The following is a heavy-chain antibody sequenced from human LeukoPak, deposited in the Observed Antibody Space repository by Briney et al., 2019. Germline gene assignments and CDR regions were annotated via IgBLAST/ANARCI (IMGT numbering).Heavy chain of an antibody. J-gene: IGHJ4*02. CDR3: ARVLRDYYFDF. V-gene: IGHV3-11*04. CDR1: GFSFSDYY. CDR2: ISSSGSSL. D-gene: IGHD3-9*01. Sequence: GGSLRLSCAASGFSFSDYYLSWIRQAPGKGLEWLSYISSSGSSLFYADSVKGRFTISRDNAKNSLYLQMNSLRAEDTAVYYCARVLRDYYFDFWGQGTLVTVSS.